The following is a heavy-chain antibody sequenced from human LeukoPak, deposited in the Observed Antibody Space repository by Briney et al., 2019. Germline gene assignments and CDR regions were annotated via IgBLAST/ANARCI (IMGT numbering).Heavy chain of an antibody. J-gene: IGHJ4*02. D-gene: IGHD3-22*01. CDR2: IMQDGSEK. V-gene: IGHV3-7*01. Sequence: PGGSLRLSCAASGFTFSSYWMSWVRQAPGKGLEWVANIMQDGSEKYYVDSVRGRFTISRDNAKNSLYLQMNSLRAEDTAVYYCAKIRGYYYDSSGSGYFDYWGQGTLVTVSP. CDR1: GFTFSSYW. CDR3: AKIRGYYYDSSGSGYFDY.